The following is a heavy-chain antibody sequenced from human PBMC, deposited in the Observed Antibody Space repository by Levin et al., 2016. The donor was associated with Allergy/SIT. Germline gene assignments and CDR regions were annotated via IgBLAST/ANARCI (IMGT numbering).Heavy chain of an antibody. V-gene: IGHV4-4*07. CDR2: INSSGIS. Sequence: SETLSLTCTVSGGSIRGFYWTWIRQPAGKGLEWIGRINSSGISKYNPSLKSQVTMSVDASNNRVSLRLNSVTAADTAVYYCARVRFEGLYSYYFDLWGQGALVTVSS. CDR1: GGSIRGFY. CDR3: ARVRFEGLYSYYFDL. D-gene: IGHD3-16*01. J-gene: IGHJ4*02.